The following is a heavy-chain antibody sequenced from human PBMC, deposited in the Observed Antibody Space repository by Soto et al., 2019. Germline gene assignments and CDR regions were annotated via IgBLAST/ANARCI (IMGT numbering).Heavy chain of an antibody. D-gene: IGHD1-1*01. J-gene: IGHJ4*02. CDR1: GFTFSGSA. Sequence: EVQLVESGGGLVQPGGSLQLSCAASGFTFSGSAMHWVRQASGRGLEWVGRIRSKANTYATAYAASLKGRFTISRDNSENTVYLQMNSLKAEDTAVYYCVQDPNWEWGYWGQGTLVTVSS. CDR3: VQDPNWEWGY. CDR2: IRSKANTYAT. V-gene: IGHV3-73*02.